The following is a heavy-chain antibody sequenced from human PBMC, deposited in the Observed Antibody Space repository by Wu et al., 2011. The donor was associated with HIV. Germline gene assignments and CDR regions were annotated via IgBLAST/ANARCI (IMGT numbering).Heavy chain of an antibody. V-gene: IGHV1-18*01. Sequence: SVKVSCKASGYTFNTYGISWVRQAPGQGLEWMGWISAYNGDTKYAQKLQGRVTMTSDTSTSTAYMELRSLRSDDTAVYYCARGYGESHLDYWGQGTLVTVSS. CDR2: ISAYNGDT. J-gene: IGHJ4*02. CDR3: ARGYGESHLDY. D-gene: IGHD4-17*01. CDR1: GYTFNTYG.